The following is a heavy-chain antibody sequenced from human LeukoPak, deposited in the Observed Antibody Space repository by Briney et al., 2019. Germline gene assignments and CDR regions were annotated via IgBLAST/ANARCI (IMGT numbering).Heavy chain of an antibody. J-gene: IGHJ4*02. CDR3: ARGTGVSLLNKSPSPATF. D-gene: IGHD1-14*01. CDR1: GGTFSSYA. V-gene: IGHV1-69*13. CDR2: IIPIFGTA. Sequence: ASVKVSCKASGGTFSSYAISWVRQAPGQGLEWMGGIIPIFGTANYAQKFQGRVTITADESTSTAYMELSSLRSEDTAVYYCARGTGVSLLNKSPSPATFWGQGTLVTVSS.